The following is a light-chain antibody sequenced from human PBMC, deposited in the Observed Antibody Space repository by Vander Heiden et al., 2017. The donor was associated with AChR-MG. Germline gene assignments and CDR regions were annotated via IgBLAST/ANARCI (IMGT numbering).Light chain of an antibody. V-gene: IGKV1-5*01. CDR2: HAS. J-gene: IGKJ5*01. Sequence: DIQMTQSPSTLSASVGDRVTITCRASQDINTWLAWYQWKPGRAPKLLIYHASSLETGVTSRFSGSGSGTEFTLTISSLQPDDFGIYYCQHYNGYPITFGQGIRLEIK. CDR3: QHYNGYPIT. CDR1: QDINTW.